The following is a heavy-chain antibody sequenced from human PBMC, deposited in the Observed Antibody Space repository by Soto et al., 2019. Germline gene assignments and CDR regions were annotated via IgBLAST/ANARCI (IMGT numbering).Heavy chain of an antibody. CDR2: ISWNSGSI. J-gene: IGHJ1*01. D-gene: IGHD3-22*01. Sequence: PVGSLRLACDASDFSFSSYRVHWVRQPPGKGLEWVSGISWNSGSIGYADSVKGRFTISRDNAKNSLYLQMNSLRDEDPALYYCAKGDVVVMGYFQHWGQGTLVTVSS. CDR1: DFSFSSYR. V-gene: IGHV3-9*01. CDR3: AKGDVVVMGYFQH.